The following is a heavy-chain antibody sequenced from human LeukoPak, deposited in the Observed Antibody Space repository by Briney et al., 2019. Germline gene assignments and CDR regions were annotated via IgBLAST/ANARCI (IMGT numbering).Heavy chain of an antibody. D-gene: IGHD1-20*01. CDR2: IDPNTGGT. J-gene: IGHJ3*01. V-gene: IGHV1-2*02. CDR1: GYTFTRYY. Sequence: ASVKVSCKASGYTFTRYYIHWLRQAPGQGIEWMGWIDPNTGGTNFAQKFQGRITMTRDTSISTVYMELNRLRSDDTAVYYCTKNQYSGTVITPLDPFDVWGQGTMVTVSS. CDR3: TKNQYSGTVITPLDPFDV.